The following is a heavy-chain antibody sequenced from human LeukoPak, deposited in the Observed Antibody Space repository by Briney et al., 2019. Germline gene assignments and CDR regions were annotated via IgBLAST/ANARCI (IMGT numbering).Heavy chain of an antibody. Sequence: PGGSLRLSCAASGFTFSSYWMHWVRQAPGKRLVWVSRINSDGSSTSYADSVKGRFTISRDNAKNTLYLQMNSLRAEDTAVYYCARQLSLAVAGTPQDYWGQGTLVTVSS. J-gene: IGHJ4*02. CDR3: ARQLSLAVAGTPQDY. D-gene: IGHD6-19*01. CDR2: INSDGSST. CDR1: GFTFSSYW. V-gene: IGHV3-74*01.